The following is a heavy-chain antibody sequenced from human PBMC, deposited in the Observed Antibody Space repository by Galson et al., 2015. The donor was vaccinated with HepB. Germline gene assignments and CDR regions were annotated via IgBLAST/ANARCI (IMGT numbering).Heavy chain of an antibody. CDR3: ARDLAAILWEGYYFDY. V-gene: IGHV3-48*02. CDR1: GFTFSSYS. J-gene: IGHJ4*02. D-gene: IGHD2-2*02. CDR2: ISSSSSTI. Sequence: SLRLSCAASGFTFSSYSMNWVRQAPGKGLEWVSYISSSSSTIYYADSVKGRFTISRDNAKNSLYLQMNSLRDEDTAVYYCARDLAAILWEGYYFDYWGQGTLVTVSS.